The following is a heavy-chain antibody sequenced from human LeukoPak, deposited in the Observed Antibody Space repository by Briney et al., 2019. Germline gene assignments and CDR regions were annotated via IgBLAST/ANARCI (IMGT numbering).Heavy chain of an antibody. D-gene: IGHD3/OR15-3a*01. CDR2: IYYSGSS. CDR1: GGSISGYY. CDR3: ARAGGLTFGT. J-gene: IGHJ4*02. Sequence: SETLSLTCTVSGGSISGYYWSWIRQPSGKGLEWIGYIYYSGSSNYNPSLKSRVTISVDTSKNQFSLKLSSVTAADTAVYFCARAGGLTFGTWGQGTLVTVSS. V-gene: IGHV4-59*01.